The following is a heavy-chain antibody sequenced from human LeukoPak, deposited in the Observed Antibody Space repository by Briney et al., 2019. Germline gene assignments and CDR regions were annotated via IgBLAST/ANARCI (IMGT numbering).Heavy chain of an antibody. Sequence: SVKVSCKASGGTFSSYAISWERQAPGQGLEWMGGIIPIFGTANYAQKFQGRVTITADESTSTAYMELSSLRSEDTAVYYCAAGGSGTPYYFDYWGQGTLVTVSS. CDR2: IIPIFGTA. J-gene: IGHJ4*02. D-gene: IGHD3-10*01. CDR1: GGTFSSYA. CDR3: AAGGSGTPYYFDY. V-gene: IGHV1-69*01.